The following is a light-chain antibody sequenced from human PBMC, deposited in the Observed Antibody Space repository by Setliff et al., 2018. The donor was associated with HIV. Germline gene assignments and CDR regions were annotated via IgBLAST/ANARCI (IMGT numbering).Light chain of an antibody. CDR3: QSYDSSLNAYV. J-gene: IGLJ1*01. Sequence: QSVLTQPPSASGAPGQRVTISCTGSSSNIGAGYDVHWYQQLPGTAPKLLIYSNSNRPSGVPDRFSGSKSGTSASLAITGLQAEDEADYYCQSYDSSLNAYVFGTGTKVTVL. V-gene: IGLV1-40*01. CDR2: SNS. CDR1: SSNIGAGYD.